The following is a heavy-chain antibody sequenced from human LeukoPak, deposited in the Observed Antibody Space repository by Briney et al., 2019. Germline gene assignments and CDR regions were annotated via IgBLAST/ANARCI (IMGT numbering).Heavy chain of an antibody. J-gene: IGHJ5*02. V-gene: IGHV4-30-4*01. CDR1: GGSISSGDYY. Sequence: SETLSLTCTVSGGSISSGDYYWSWIRQPPGKGLEWIAYMYYSGSTYYNPSLKSRVTMSADTYKNQLLLKLSSVTAADTAVYYCARPYYYDSRIDPWGQGILVTVSS. D-gene: IGHD3-22*01. CDR3: ARPYYYDSRIDP. CDR2: MYYSGST.